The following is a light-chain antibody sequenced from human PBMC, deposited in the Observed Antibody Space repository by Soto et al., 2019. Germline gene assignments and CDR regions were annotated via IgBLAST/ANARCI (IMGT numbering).Light chain of an antibody. Sequence: DIQMTQSPSTLSASVGDRVTITCRASQSISRWLAWYHQKPGKAPKLLIHDATSLESGVPSRFSGSGSGTEFTLTISSLQPDDFATYYCQQYNSYSFGGGTKVDI. J-gene: IGKJ4*01. CDR3: QQYNSYS. CDR2: DAT. CDR1: QSISRW. V-gene: IGKV1-5*01.